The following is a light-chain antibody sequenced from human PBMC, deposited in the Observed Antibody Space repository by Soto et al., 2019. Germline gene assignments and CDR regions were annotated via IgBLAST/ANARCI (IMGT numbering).Light chain of an antibody. V-gene: IGKV3-15*01. J-gene: IGKJ4*01. CDR3: HHYNNWPHT. CDR2: GAS. CDR1: QSVASN. Sequence: DIVMTQSPATLSVSPGERATLSCRGSQSVASNLAWYQQRPGQAPRLLIYGASTRATGVPARFSGSGSGTEFTLTISSLQSEDFAVYYCHHYNNWPHTFGGGTKVEIK.